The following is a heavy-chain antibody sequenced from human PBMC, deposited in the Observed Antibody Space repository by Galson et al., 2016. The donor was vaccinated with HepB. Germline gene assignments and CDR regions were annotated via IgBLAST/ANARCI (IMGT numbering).Heavy chain of an antibody. CDR1: GASISSSDYY. D-gene: IGHD5-12*01. CDR3: AREEVAYDPIFDY. Sequence: TLSLTCTVSGASISSSDYYWSWIRQSAGKGLEWIGRIYKNGGTNYNPSLRSRVSISLDTSKNQFSLKLNSVTAADTAVYFCAREEVAYDPIFDYWGQGTLVTVSS. CDR2: IYKNGGT. J-gene: IGHJ4*02. V-gene: IGHV4-61*02.